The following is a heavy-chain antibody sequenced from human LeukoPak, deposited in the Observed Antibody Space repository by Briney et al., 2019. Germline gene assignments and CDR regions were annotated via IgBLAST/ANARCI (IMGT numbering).Heavy chain of an antibody. CDR2: IYYSGTT. J-gene: IGHJ4*02. D-gene: IGHD5-12*01. CDR3: ARDGGYTPDY. V-gene: IGHV4-31*03. CDR1: GGSISSGVYS. Sequence: PSETLSLTCTVSGGSISSGVYSWSWIRQHPGKGLEWIGYIYYSGTTYYNPSLKSRVTISVDTSKNQFSLNLNSVTAADTAVYYCARDGGYTPDYWGQGFLVTVSS.